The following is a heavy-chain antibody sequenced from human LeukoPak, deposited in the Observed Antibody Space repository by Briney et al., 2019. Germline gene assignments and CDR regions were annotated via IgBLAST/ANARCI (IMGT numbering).Heavy chain of an antibody. D-gene: IGHD3-10*01. CDR3: ARVAKYYYGSETYYFFEH. J-gene: IGHJ4*02. V-gene: IGHV3-7*01. CDR1: GFTFTTYW. Sequence: GESLRLSCAASGFTFTTYWMTWDRQAPGKGLEWVANTNPDGSENYFVDFVKGLFTISRDNAKNALYLQMNSLRVEDTAVYYCARVAKYYYGSETYYFFEHWGQGTPVTASS. CDR2: TNPDGSEN.